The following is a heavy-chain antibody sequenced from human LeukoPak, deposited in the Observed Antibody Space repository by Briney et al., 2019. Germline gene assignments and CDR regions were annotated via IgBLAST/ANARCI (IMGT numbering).Heavy chain of an antibody. V-gene: IGHV3-7*01. CDR3: ARDKRSIAAAYAGVY. CDR2: IKQDGSEK. J-gene: IGHJ4*02. D-gene: IGHD6-13*01. CDR1: GFTFSSYW. Sequence: PGGSLRLSCAASGFTFSSYWMSWVRQAPGKGLEWVANIKQDGSEKYYVDSVKGRFTISRDNAKNPLYLQMNSLRAEDTAVYYCARDKRSIAAAYAGVYWGQGTLVTVSS.